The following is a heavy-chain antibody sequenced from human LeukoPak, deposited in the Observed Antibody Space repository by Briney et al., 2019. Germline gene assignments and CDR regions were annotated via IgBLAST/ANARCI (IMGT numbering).Heavy chain of an antibody. Sequence: PGGSLRLPCAASGFTFSSYAMSWVRQAPGKGLEYVSVISGSGGSTHYRDSVKGRFTISRDNSENTLYLQMNSLRVEDTAVYYCAKDGTTTITFDYWGQGTLVTVSS. CDR1: GFTFSSYA. J-gene: IGHJ4*02. D-gene: IGHD1-1*01. CDR2: ISGSGGST. V-gene: IGHV3-23*01. CDR3: AKDGTTTITFDY.